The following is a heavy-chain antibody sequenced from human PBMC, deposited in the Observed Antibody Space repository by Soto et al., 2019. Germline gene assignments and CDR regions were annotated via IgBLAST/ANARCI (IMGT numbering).Heavy chain of an antibody. J-gene: IGHJ4*02. V-gene: IGHV2-70*01. CDR3: ARILKGGTFDWLQIDC. Sequence: SGPTLVNPTQTLTLTCTFSGFSLTTSRMCVTWIRQPPGKALEWLALINWRDNKYYTTSLKTRLTLSKDTSKNQVVLTLTNMDPVDTGTYYCARILKGGTFDWLQIDCWGQGTLVTVSS. CDR1: GFSLTTSRMC. D-gene: IGHD3-9*01. CDR2: INWRDNK.